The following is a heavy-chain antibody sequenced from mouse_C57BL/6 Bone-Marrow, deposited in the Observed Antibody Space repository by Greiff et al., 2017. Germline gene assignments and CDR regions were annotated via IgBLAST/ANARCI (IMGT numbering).Heavy chain of an antibody. CDR3: ARNYYGSSKRAMDY. CDR2: ISSGSSTI. CDR1: GFTFSDYG. Sequence: EVQVVESGGGLVKPGGSLKLSCAASGFTFSDYGMHWVRQAPEKGLEWVAYISSGSSTIYYADTVKGRFTISRDNAKNTLFLQMTSLRSEDTAMYYCARNYYGSSKRAMDYWGQGTSVTVSS. V-gene: IGHV5-17*01. J-gene: IGHJ4*01. D-gene: IGHD1-1*01.